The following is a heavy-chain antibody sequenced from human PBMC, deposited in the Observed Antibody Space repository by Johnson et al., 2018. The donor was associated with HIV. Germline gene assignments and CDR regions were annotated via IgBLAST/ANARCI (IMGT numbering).Heavy chain of an antibody. CDR2: VNNDGGDT. J-gene: IGHJ3*02. Sequence: VQLVESGGGLVQPGGSLRLSCVASGISFSSYWMHWVRQAPGKGLVWVSRVNNDGGDTIYADSVKGRFTISRDNAKNTLFLQMNSLRAEDTAMYFCARGGPFHAFDIWGHGTTVTVSS. D-gene: IGHD2-21*01. V-gene: IGHV3-74*01. CDR1: GISFSSYW. CDR3: ARGGPFHAFDI.